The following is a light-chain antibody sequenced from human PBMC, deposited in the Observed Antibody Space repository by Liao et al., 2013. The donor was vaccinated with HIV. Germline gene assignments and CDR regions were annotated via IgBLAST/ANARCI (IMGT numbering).Light chain of an antibody. J-gene: IGLJ2*01. CDR3: QAWDSSIVV. Sequence: SYEVTQTPSVSVSPGQTASITCSGDELGDKYAFWYQQKPGQSPVLVIYLDTQRPSGISERFSGSNSGNTATLTISGTQAMDEADYYCQAWDSSIVVFGGGTKLTVL. CDR1: ELGDKY. V-gene: IGLV3-1*01. CDR2: LDT.